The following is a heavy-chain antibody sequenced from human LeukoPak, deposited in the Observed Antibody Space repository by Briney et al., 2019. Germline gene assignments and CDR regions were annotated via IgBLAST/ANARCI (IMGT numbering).Heavy chain of an antibody. CDR3: TSVLGCSSTSCYPYYFDY. Sequence: PGRSLRLSCTASGFTFGDYAMSWVRQAPGKGLEWVGFIRSKAYGGTTEYAASVKGRFTISRDDSKSIAYLQMNSLKTEDTAVYYCTSVLGCSSTSCYPYYFDYWGQGTLVTVSS. J-gene: IGHJ4*02. CDR1: GFTFGDYA. CDR2: IRSKAYGGTT. D-gene: IGHD2-2*01. V-gene: IGHV3-49*04.